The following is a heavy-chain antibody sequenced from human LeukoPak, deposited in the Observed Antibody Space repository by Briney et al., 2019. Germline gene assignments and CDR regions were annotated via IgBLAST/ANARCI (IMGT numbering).Heavy chain of an antibody. D-gene: IGHD3-10*01. CDR1: GYTFTGYY. Sequence: GASVKVSCKASGYTFTGYYVHWVRQAPGQGLEWMGWINPNSGGTNYAQKFQGRVTMTRDTSISTAYMELSRLRSDDTAVYYCARDPAIYYGSDYYFDYWGQGTLVTVSS. CDR3: ARDPAIYYGSDYYFDY. CDR2: INPNSGGT. J-gene: IGHJ4*02. V-gene: IGHV1-2*02.